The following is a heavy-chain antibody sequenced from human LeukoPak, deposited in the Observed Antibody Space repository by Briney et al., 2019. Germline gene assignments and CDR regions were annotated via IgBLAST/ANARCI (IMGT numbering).Heavy chain of an antibody. Sequence: ASVKVSCKASGYTFTSYYMHWVRQAPGQGLEWMGIINPSGGSTSYAQKFQGRVAITRYTSISTSYMELSSLRSEDTAVYYCARIPPGGSSPPDYWGQGTLVTVSS. V-gene: IGHV1-46*01. D-gene: IGHD2-2*01. CDR2: INPSGGST. CDR1: GYTFTSYY. CDR3: ARIPPGGSSPPDY. J-gene: IGHJ4*02.